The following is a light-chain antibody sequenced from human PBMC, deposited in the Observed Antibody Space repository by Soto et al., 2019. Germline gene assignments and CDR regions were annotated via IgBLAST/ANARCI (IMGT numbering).Light chain of an antibody. CDR2: ANT. CDR3: QSYDSSLSGYV. Sequence: QSVLTQPPSVSGAPGQRVTISCTGSRSNIGPTYDVHWYQQLPGTAPKLLIYANTNRPSGVPDRFSGSKSGTSASLAITGLQAEDEADYFCQSYDSSLSGYVFGTGTKLTVL. J-gene: IGLJ1*01. CDR1: RSNIGPTYD. V-gene: IGLV1-40*01.